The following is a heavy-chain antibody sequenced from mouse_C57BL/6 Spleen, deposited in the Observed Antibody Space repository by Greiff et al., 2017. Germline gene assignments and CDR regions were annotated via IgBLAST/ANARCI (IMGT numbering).Heavy chain of an antibody. V-gene: IGHV1-42*01. J-gene: IGHJ2*01. CDR2: INPSTGGT. Sequence: VQLQQSGPELVKPGASVKISCKASGYSFTGYYMNWVKQSPEKSLEWIGEINPSTGGTTYNQKFKAKATLTVDKSSSTAYMQLTSLTSEDSAVYYCARHGYYYFDYFGPGTPLTVSS. CDR3: ARHGYYYFDY. D-gene: IGHD2-3*01. CDR1: GYSFTGYY.